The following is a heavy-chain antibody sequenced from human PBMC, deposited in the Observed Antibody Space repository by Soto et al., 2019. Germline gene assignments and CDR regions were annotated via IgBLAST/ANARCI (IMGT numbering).Heavy chain of an antibody. Sequence: EVQLVESGGGLVQPGGSLRLSCAASGFTFSNYWMHWVRQVPGKGLVWVSRIKSDGTSTSYADAVTGRFTXSRXXAKXXXXXXXXXXXXXXXXVXYXXGXQYSSGWLPLDYWGQGTLVTVSS. J-gene: IGHJ4*02. CDR3: XGXQYSSGWLPLDY. CDR1: GFTFSNYW. V-gene: IGHV3-74*01. D-gene: IGHD6-19*01. CDR2: IKSDGTST.